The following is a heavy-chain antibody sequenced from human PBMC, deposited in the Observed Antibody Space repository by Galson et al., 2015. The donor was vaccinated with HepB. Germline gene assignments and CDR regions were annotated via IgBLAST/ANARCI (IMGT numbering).Heavy chain of an antibody. J-gene: IGHJ4*02. CDR2: INSDGIST. V-gene: IGHV3-74*01. Sequence: SLRLSCAASGFTFSSYWMHWVRQAPGKGLVWVSRINSDGISTSYADSVKGRFTISRDNAKNTLYLQMNSLRAEGTAVYYCARDGPMVRGVSPFDYWGQGTLVTVSS. D-gene: IGHD3-10*01. CDR1: GFTFSSYW. CDR3: ARDGPMVRGVSPFDY.